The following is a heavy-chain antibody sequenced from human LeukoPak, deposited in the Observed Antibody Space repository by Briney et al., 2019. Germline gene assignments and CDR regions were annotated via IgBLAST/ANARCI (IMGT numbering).Heavy chain of an antibody. CDR1: GYSITKLS. Sequence: ASAKVSCKASGYSITKLSTHWVRQAPGKGREWRGGFDPGSGEIIYEQNFQDRVTMTEDTSTDTAYMELSSLRSEDTALYYCAAGTHYDLLPFWGQGTLVTVSS. J-gene: IGHJ4*02. CDR3: AAGTHYDLLPF. V-gene: IGHV1-24*01. D-gene: IGHD3-9*01. CDR2: FDPGSGEI.